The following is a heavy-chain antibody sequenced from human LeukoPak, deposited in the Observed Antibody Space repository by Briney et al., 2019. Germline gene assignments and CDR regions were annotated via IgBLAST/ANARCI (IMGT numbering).Heavy chain of an antibody. J-gene: IGHJ4*02. V-gene: IGHV4-34*01. CDR3: ARFTRVWGSYRYPPTYYFDY. Sequence: PSETLSLTCAVYGGSFSGYYWSWIRQPPGKGLEWIGKINHSGSTNYNPSLKSRVTISVDTSKNQFSLKLSSVTAADTAVYYCARFTRVWGSYRYPPTYYFDYWGQGTLVTVSS. CDR1: GGSFSGYY. D-gene: IGHD3-16*02. CDR2: INHSGST.